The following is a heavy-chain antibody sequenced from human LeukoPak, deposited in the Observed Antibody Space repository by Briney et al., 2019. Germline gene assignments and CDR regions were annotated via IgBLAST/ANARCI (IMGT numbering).Heavy chain of an antibody. J-gene: IGHJ4*02. CDR2: FDPEDGET. Sequence: ASVKVSCKVSGYTLTELSMHWVRQAPGKGLEWMGGFDPEDGETIYAQKFQGRVTMTEDTSADTAYMELSSLRSEDTAVYYCATARQYYYDSSGHPYFDYWGQGTLVTVSS. CDR1: GYTLTELS. CDR3: ATARQYYYDSSGHPYFDY. V-gene: IGHV1-24*01. D-gene: IGHD3-22*01.